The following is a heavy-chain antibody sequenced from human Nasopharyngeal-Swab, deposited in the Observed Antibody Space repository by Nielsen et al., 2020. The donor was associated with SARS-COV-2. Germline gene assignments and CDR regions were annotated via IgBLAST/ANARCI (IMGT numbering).Heavy chain of an antibody. J-gene: IGHJ6*02. CDR1: GFTFDDYG. CDR2: INWNGGST. V-gene: IGHV3-20*04. CDR3: TTDSRFLEWLKFYYYGMDV. Sequence: GGSLRLSCAASGFTFDDYGMSWVRQAPGKGLEWVSGINWNGGSTGYADSVKGRFTISRDNAKNSLYLQMNSLKTEDTAVYYCTTDSRFLEWLKFYYYGMDVWGQGTTVTVSS. D-gene: IGHD3-3*01.